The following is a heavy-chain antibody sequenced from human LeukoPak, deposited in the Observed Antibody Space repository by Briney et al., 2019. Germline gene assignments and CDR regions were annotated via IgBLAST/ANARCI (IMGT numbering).Heavy chain of an antibody. D-gene: IGHD6-13*01. CDR2: IYYSGST. V-gene: IGHV4-39*07. CDR3: ARTSRGNYVYY. CDR1: GGSISSSSYY. Sequence: SETLSLTCTVSGGSISSSSYYWGWIRQPPGKGLEWIGSIYYSGSTYYNPSLKSRVTISVDTSKNQFSLKLSSVTAADTAVYYCARTSRGNYVYYWGQGTLVTVSS. J-gene: IGHJ4*02.